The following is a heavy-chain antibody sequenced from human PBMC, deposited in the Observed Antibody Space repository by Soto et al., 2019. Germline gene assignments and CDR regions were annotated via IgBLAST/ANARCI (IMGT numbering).Heavy chain of an antibody. CDR2: VSGSNGER. CDR3: SRGTSIPASGDY. CDR1: GYTFTNYG. D-gene: IGHD6-6*01. Sequence: QVQLVQSGAEVKKPGASVKVSCKASGYTFTNYGINWVRQAPGQGLEWLGWVSGSNGERRYAQRVQARVIMTTATSTTTAYMELRSLRSDDTAVYYCSRGTSIPASGDYWGQGTLVTVSS. J-gene: IGHJ4*01. V-gene: IGHV1-18*01.